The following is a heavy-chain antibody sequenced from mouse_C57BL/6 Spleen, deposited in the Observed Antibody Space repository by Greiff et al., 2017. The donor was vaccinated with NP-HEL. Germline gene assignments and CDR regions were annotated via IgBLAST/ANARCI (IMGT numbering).Heavy chain of an antibody. CDR1: GYAFTNYL. CDR3: ARDSGYPFAY. D-gene: IGHD3-2*02. V-gene: IGHV1-54*01. J-gene: IGHJ3*01. CDR2: INPGSGGT. Sequence: QVQLKQSGAELVRPGTSVKVSCKASGYAFTNYLIEWVKQRPGQGLEWIGVINPGSGGTNYNEKFKGKATLTADKSSSTAYMQLSSLTSEDSAVYFCARDSGYPFAYWGQGTLVTVSA.